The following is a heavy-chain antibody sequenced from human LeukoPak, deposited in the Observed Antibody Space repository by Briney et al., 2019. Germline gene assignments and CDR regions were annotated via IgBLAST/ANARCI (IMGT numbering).Heavy chain of an antibody. CDR3: ARIPPYQVLRDIVGDTGDN. D-gene: IGHD1-26*01. CDR2: INHSGST. V-gene: IGHV4-34*01. Sequence: SETLSLTCAVYGGSFSGYYWSWIRQPPGKGLEWIGEINHSGSTNYNPSLKSRVTISVDTSKNQFSLKLSSVTAADTAVYYCARIPPYQVLRDIVGDTGDNWGQGTLVTVSS. CDR1: GGSFSGYY. J-gene: IGHJ4*02.